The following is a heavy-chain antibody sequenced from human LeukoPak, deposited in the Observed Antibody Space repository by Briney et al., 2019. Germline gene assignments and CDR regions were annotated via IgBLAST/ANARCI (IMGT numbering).Heavy chain of an antibody. Sequence: GGSLRLSCAASGFIFSNYWMTWVRQAPGKGLEWVANIKEDGSDTYYVDSVKGRFTISRENDKNTLYLQMNNLRAEDTAVYYCEAYGSVWGQGTLVIVSS. CDR3: EAYGSV. CDR1: GFIFSNYW. CDR2: IKEDGSDT. J-gene: IGHJ4*02. V-gene: IGHV3-7*03. D-gene: IGHD3-10*01.